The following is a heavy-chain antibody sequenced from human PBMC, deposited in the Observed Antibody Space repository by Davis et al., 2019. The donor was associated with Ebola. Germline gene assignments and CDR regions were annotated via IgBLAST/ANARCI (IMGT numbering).Heavy chain of an antibody. J-gene: IGHJ3*02. CDR3: ARGPKQWLSAFDI. D-gene: IGHD6-19*01. CDR1: GYTFTDYY. CDR2: INPNSGDT. Sequence: ASVKVSCKASGYTFTDYYVHWVRQAPGQGLEWMGWINPNSGDTNCAQKFQGRVTMTRDTSISTAYMELSRLRSDDTAVYYCARGPKQWLSAFDIWGQGTMVTVSS. V-gene: IGHV1-2*02.